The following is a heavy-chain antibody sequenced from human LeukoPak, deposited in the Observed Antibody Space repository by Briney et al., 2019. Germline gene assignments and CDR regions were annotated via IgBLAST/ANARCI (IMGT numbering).Heavy chain of an antibody. CDR2: IDTHNGNK. CDR1: GYSLSNYG. J-gene: IGHJ6*02. Sequence: ASAKVSCKASGYSLSNYGINWVRQAPGKGLEWMGWIDTHNGNKKYAQKFQGRVTMTTNTYTNIVYEGQSSMSYDATADYCCASQIYGAYYYGMDVWGQGTTVTVSS. CDR3: ASQIYGAYYYGMDV. D-gene: IGHD4-17*01. V-gene: IGHV1-18*01.